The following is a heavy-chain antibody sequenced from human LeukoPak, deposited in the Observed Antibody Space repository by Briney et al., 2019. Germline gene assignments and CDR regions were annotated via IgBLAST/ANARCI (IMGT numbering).Heavy chain of an antibody. V-gene: IGHV1-2*02. CDR2: INPNSGDT. CDR1: GYTFTDYT. J-gene: IGHJ4*02. CDR3: AGEYCSGGSCRQGFDY. Sequence: GAAVTLSFKSAGYTFTDYTMHGVRRAPAPPPDWLPCINPNSGDTNHAQNFQGRVTSTRDTSISSAYMELSSLRSDDSTVYYCAGEYCSGGSCRQGFDYWGQGTLVTVSS. D-gene: IGHD2-15*01.